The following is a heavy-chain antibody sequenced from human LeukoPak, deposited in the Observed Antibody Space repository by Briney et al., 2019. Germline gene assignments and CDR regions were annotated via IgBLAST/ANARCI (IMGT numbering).Heavy chain of an antibody. V-gene: IGHV3-30*18. CDR2: ISYDGSNK. Sequence: GGSLGLSCAASGFTFSSYGMHWVRQAPGKGLEWVAVISYDGSNKYYADSVKGRFTISRDNSKNTLYLQMNSLRAEDTAVYYCAKVGIRLWGTRGGMDVWGKGTTVTVSS. J-gene: IGHJ6*04. CDR1: GFTFSSYG. CDR3: AKVGIRLWGTRGGMDV. D-gene: IGHD5-18*01.